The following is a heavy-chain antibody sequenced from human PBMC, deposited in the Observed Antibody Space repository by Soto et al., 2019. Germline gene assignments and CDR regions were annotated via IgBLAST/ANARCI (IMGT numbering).Heavy chain of an antibody. CDR3: ARVRPDSSGYDVDY. J-gene: IGHJ4*02. CDR2: IYYSGST. CDR1: GGSISSGDYY. D-gene: IGHD3-22*01. V-gene: IGHV4-30-4*01. Sequence: QVQLQESGPGLVKPSQTLSLTCTVSGGSISSGDYYWSWIRQPPGKGLEWIGYIYYSGSTYYNPSLTGRVTISVDPSKHQFSLKLSSVTAADTAVYYCARVRPDSSGYDVDYWGQGTLVTVSS.